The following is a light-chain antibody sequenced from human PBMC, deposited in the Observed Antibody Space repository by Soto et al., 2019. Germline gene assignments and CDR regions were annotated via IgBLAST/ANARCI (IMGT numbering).Light chain of an antibody. V-gene: IGKV1-5*01. Sequence: DIPMTQSPSTLSASVGDRVTITCRASQTIDDYLAWYQQKPGKAPKLLIYDASNLQSGVPSRFSGSGSGTEFTLIVSSLQPDVFASYYCQQYNSYWMFGLGTKVEI. J-gene: IGKJ1*01. CDR3: QQYNSYWM. CDR2: DAS. CDR1: QTIDDY.